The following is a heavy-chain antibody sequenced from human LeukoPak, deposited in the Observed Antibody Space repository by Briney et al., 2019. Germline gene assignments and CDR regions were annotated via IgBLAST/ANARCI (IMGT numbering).Heavy chain of an antibody. V-gene: IGHV3-48*01. CDR1: GFTFRSYM. D-gene: IGHD3-22*01. Sequence: SGGSLRLSCAASGFTFRSYMMNWVRQAPGKGLEWVSFISSSSGTVYYADSVKGRFTISRDNAKNSLYLQMNSLRAEDTAVYYCARSFRRVVVITLFDYWGQGTLVTVSS. J-gene: IGHJ4*02. CDR2: ISSSSGTV. CDR3: ARSFRRVVVITLFDY.